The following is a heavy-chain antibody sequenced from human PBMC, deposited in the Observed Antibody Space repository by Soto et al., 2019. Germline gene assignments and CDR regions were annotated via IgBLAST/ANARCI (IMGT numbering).Heavy chain of an antibody. J-gene: IGHJ6*02. CDR2: INHSVST. V-gene: IGHV4-34*01. D-gene: IGHD3-16*01. CDR1: GGSFSGYY. CDR3: ARGLGIWYYDGMEV. Sequence: SETLSLTCAVYGGSFSGYYWSWIRQPPGKGLEWIGEINHSVSTNYNPSLKSRVTISVDTSKNQFSLKLSSVTAADTAVYYCARGLGIWYYDGMEVWGHGTTVIVS.